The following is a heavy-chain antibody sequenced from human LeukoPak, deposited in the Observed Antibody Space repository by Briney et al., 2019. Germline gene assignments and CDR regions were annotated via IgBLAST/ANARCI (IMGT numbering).Heavy chain of an antibody. Sequence: GGSLRLSCAASGLTFSSYEMNWVRQAPGKGLEWVSYISSSGSTIYYADSVKGRFTISRDNAKNSLYLQMNSLRAEDTAVYYCARDHGITGTTIYPLWGQGTLVTVSS. V-gene: IGHV3-48*03. CDR3: ARDHGITGTTIYPL. CDR2: ISSSGSTI. D-gene: IGHD1-7*01. CDR1: GLTFSSYE. J-gene: IGHJ4*02.